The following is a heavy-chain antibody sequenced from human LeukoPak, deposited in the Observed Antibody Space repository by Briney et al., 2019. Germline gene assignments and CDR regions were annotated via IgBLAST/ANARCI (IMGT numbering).Heavy chain of an antibody. CDR3: ARGGYYGSGSYYNFFDY. V-gene: IGHV3-21*01. Sequence: GGSLRLSCAASGFTFSSYSMNWVRQAPGKGLEWVSSISSSSSYIYYADSVKGRFTISRDNAKNSLYLQMNSLRAEDTAVYYCARGGYYGSGSYYNFFDYWGQGTLVTVSS. J-gene: IGHJ4*02. D-gene: IGHD3-10*01. CDR1: GFTFSSYS. CDR2: ISSSSSYI.